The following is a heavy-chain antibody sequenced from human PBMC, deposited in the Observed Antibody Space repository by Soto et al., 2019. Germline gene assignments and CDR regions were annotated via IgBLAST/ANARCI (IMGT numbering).Heavy chain of an antibody. Sequence: QVQLQQSGPGLMKPSQTLSLTCTISGDSVSSNNVTWNWIRQSPSRGLEWLGRTYYRSKYNNDYALSVKGRITINADTSKNQFSLQMNSVTPEDTAVYYCARNEGSGYDYYFDFWGQGILVTVSS. D-gene: IGHD5-12*01. CDR3: ARNEGSGYDYYFDF. V-gene: IGHV6-1*01. J-gene: IGHJ4*02. CDR2: TYYRSKYNN. CDR1: GDSVSSNNVT.